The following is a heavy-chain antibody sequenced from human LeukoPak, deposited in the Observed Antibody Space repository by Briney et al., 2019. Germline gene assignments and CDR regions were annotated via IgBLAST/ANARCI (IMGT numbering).Heavy chain of an antibody. Sequence: GGSLRLSCAASGFTFSSYSMNWVRQAPGKGLEWVSSISSSSSYIYYADSVKGRFTISRDNAKNSLYLQMNSLRAEDTAVYYCVREVSRYYYGSGSYYKNRNWFDPWGQGTLVTVSS. CDR1: GFTFSSYS. CDR3: VREVSRYYYGSGSYYKNRNWFDP. D-gene: IGHD3-10*01. CDR2: ISSSSSYI. V-gene: IGHV3-21*01. J-gene: IGHJ5*02.